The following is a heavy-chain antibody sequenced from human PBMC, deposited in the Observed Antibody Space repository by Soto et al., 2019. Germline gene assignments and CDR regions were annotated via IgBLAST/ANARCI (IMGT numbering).Heavy chain of an antibody. D-gene: IGHD3-10*01. CDR2: INPIVSMS. CDR1: GDTFSFYT. CDR3: PARYGSGYRAFDY. Sequence: QVQLVQSGTEVKKPGSSVKVSCKASGDTFSFYTINWVRQAPGLGLEWVGRINPIVSMSNYAQKFQGRVSLTADKPTRPAYMELRSLRSDDPAMDFCPARYGSGYRAFDYWGQGALVILSS. J-gene: IGHJ4*02. V-gene: IGHV1-69*02.